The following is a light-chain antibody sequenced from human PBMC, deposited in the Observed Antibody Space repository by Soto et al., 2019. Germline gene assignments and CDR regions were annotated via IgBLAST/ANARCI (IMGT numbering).Light chain of an antibody. CDR3: QQRSNWPLIT. CDR2: DAS. V-gene: IGKV3-11*01. Sequence: IVLIQSPATLSLSPWERATLSCRASQSVSSSLAWYQQNPGQAPRLLIFDASNRATGIPARFSGSGSGTDFTLTISSLEPEDFAVYYCQQRSNWPLITFGQGTRLEIK. J-gene: IGKJ5*01. CDR1: QSVSSS.